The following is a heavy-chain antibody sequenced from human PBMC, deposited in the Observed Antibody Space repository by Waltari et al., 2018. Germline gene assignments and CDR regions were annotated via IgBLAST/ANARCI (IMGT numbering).Heavy chain of an antibody. CDR2: SRSKSDGGTT. CDR3: TTEGDS. CDR1: GFSFNNAW. J-gene: IGHJ4*02. Sequence: EVQLVESGGGFVKPGGSLRLSCAASGFSFNNAWLSWVRQAPGKGLQWLGRSRSKSDGGTTEYAAPVKGRFTVSRDDSKNTLYLQMNSLKTEDTAMYYCTTEGDSWGQGTLVTVSS. V-gene: IGHV3-15*01.